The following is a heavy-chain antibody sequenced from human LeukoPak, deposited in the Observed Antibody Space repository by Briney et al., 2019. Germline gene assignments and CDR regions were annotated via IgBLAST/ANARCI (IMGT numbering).Heavy chain of an antibody. Sequence: SVKVSCKASGFTFTSSAMQWVRQARGQRLEWIGWIVVGSGNTNYVQKFQERVTITRDMSTSTAYMELSSLRSEDTAVYYCAAYYYDSSGQYYFDYWGQGTLVTVSS. CDR2: IVVGSGNT. CDR1: GFTFTSSA. D-gene: IGHD3-22*01. CDR3: AAYYYDSSGQYYFDY. J-gene: IGHJ4*02. V-gene: IGHV1-58*02.